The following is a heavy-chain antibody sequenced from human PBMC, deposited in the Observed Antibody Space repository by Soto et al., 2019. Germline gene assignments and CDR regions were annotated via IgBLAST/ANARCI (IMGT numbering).Heavy chain of an antibody. Sequence: GGSLRLSCAASGFTFSSYAMHWVRQAPGKGLEWVAVISYDGSNKYYADSVKGRFTISRDNSKNTLYLQMNSLRAEDTAVYYCARERIVVVPAAHPHWFDPWGQGTLVTVSS. CDR1: GFTFSSYA. D-gene: IGHD2-2*01. CDR2: ISYDGSNK. V-gene: IGHV3-30-3*01. J-gene: IGHJ5*01. CDR3: ARERIVVVPAAHPHWFDP.